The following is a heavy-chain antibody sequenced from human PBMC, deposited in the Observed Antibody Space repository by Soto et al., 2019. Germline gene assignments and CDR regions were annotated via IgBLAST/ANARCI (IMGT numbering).Heavy chain of an antibody. CDR2: IIPIFGTA. J-gene: IGHJ3*02. V-gene: IGHV1-69*13. CDR1: GGTFSSYS. D-gene: IGHD1-26*01. Sequence: SVKVSCKPSGGTFSSYSISWVRQAPGQGLEWMGGIIPIFGTANYAQKFQGRVTITADESTSTAYMELSSLRSEDTAVYYCARGKGAFDAFDIWGQGTMVTVSS. CDR3: ARGKGAFDAFDI.